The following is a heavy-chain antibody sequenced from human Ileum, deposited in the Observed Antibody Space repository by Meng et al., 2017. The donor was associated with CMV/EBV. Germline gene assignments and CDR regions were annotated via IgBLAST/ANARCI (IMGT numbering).Heavy chain of an antibody. CDR1: DAPISGYS. Sequence: QEHDTGVLTPAATLSLNCICLDAPISGYSWRWIRRPAGKGLEWIGRIDKSGTTHYNPSLKSRVTLSLDTSKDQFSLKLTSVTAADTDVYYCAREKSSCTSSTCYGVDSWGQGTLVTVSS. V-gene: IGHV4-4*07. D-gene: IGHD2-2*01. J-gene: IGHJ4*02. CDR2: IDKSGTT. CDR3: AREKSSCTSSTCYGVDS.